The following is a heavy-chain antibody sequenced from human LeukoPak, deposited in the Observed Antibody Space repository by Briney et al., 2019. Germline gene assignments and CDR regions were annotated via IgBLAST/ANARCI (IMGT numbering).Heavy chain of an antibody. J-gene: IGHJ5*02. V-gene: IGHV4-59*12. CDR1: GGSISTYY. CDR2: IYFTGST. CDR3: ARDRVGASWFDP. Sequence: SETLSLTCTVSGGSISTYYWSWIRQPPGKGLEWIGNIYFTGSTNYNPSAKSRVAISVDTSKNQFSLKLTSVTAADTAVYYCARDRVGASWFDPWGQGTLVTAPS. D-gene: IGHD1-26*01.